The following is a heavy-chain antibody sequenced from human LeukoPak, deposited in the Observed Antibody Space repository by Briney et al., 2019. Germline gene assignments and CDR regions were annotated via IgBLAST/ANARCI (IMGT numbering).Heavy chain of an antibody. CDR2: IYHSGST. CDR1: GGSISSGGYY. Sequence: SETLSLTCTVSGGSISSGGYYWSWIRQPPGKGLEWIGYIYHSGSTYYNPSLKSRVTISVDKSKNQFSLKLTSVTAADTAVYYCARGQTRIVGGERYIPMPSVDYWGQGTLVTVSS. D-gene: IGHD2-15*01. CDR3: ARGQTRIVGGERYIPMPSVDY. J-gene: IGHJ4*02. V-gene: IGHV4-30-2*01.